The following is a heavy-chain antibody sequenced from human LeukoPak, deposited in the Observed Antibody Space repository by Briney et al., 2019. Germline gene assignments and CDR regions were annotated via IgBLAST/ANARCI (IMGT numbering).Heavy chain of an antibody. CDR1: GYTFTSYG. D-gene: IGHD3-22*01. J-gene: IGHJ4*02. CDR3: ARDFWAGLYYDSSGKDY. CDR2: INPNSGGT. Sequence: ASVKVSCKASGYTFTSYGISWVRQAPGQGLEWMGWINPNSGGTNYAQKFQGRVTMTRDTSISTAYMELSRLRSDDTAVYYCARDFWAGLYYDSSGKDYWGQGTLVTVSS. V-gene: IGHV1-2*02.